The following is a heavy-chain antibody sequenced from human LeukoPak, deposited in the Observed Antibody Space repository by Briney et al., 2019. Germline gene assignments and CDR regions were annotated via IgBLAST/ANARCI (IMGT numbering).Heavy chain of an antibody. Sequence: GTSVKVSCKASGGTFSSYAISWVRQAPGQGLEWMGIINPSGGSTSYAQKFQGRVTMTRDTSTSTVYMELSSLRSEDTAMYYCARSDHGDYIDYWGQGTLVTVSS. J-gene: IGHJ4*02. CDR3: ARSDHGDYIDY. D-gene: IGHD4-17*01. V-gene: IGHV1-46*01. CDR1: GGTFSSYA. CDR2: INPSGGST.